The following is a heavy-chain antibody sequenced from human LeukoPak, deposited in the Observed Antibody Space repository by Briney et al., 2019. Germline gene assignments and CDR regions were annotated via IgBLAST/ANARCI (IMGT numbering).Heavy chain of an antibody. Sequence: PSETLSLTCTVSGGSISSSSYYWGWIRQPPGKGLEWIGSIYYSGSTYYNPSLKSRVTISVDTSKTQFSLKLSSVTAADTAVYYCAITMIVVVTLDGDAFDIWGQGTMVTGSS. CDR1: GGSISSSSYY. J-gene: IGHJ3*02. CDR2: IYYSGST. D-gene: IGHD3-22*01. CDR3: AITMIVVVTLDGDAFDI. V-gene: IGHV4-39*01.